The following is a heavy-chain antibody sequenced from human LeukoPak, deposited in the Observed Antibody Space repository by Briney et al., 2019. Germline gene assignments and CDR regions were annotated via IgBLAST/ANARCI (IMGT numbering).Heavy chain of an antibody. CDR3: ARAGLGGSGGPNWFDP. Sequence: ASVKVSCKASGGTFSSYAISWVRQAPGQGLEWMGRIIPILSIANYAQKFQGRVTITADKSTSTAYMELSSLRSEDTAVYYCARAGLGGSGGPNWFDPWGQGTLVTVSS. CDR1: GGTFSSYA. J-gene: IGHJ5*02. D-gene: IGHD3-10*01. CDR2: IIPILSIA. V-gene: IGHV1-69*04.